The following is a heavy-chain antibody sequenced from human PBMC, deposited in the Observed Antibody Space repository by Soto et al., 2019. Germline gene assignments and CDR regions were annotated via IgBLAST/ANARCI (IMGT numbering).Heavy chain of an antibody. CDR1: GFTFSSYW. CDR2: IKYDGSET. J-gene: IGHJ4*02. CDR3: ARAVSSSWYEVSFDY. Sequence: GGSLRLSCEASGFTFSSYWMNWVRQAPGKGLGWVASIKYDGSETSYVDSVKGRCTIFRDDTKKSLHLQMNSLRAEDTAVYYCARAVSSSWYEVSFDYWGQGTLVTVSS. V-gene: IGHV3-7*03. D-gene: IGHD6-13*01.